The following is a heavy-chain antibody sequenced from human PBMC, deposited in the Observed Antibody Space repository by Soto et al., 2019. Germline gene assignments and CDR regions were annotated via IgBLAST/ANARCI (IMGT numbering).Heavy chain of an antibody. CDR1: GGTFRSYA. V-gene: IGHV1-69*13. Sequence: SVKVSCKGSGGTFRSYAISWVRQAPGQGVEWMGGIIPIFGTANYAQKFQGRGTVNGDESTSTAYMELSSLGSEETAVYYCARDGSGSYYYFDYWGQGTLVNVSS. J-gene: IGHJ4*02. D-gene: IGHD1-26*01. CDR2: IIPIFGTA. CDR3: ARDGSGSYYYFDY.